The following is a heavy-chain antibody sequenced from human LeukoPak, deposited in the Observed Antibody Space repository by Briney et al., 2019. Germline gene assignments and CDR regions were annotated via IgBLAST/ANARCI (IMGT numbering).Heavy chain of an antibody. CDR3: AREGNYGRASSWRLGL. J-gene: IGHJ4*02. Sequence: SETLSLTCTVSGGPISNDYWTSIRQPAGKGLEWIGRISTSGGTIYNPSLKSRVTMSVDTSKNQFSLKLRSVTAADTAVYYCAREGNYGRASSWRLGLWGQGTLVIVSS. CDR2: ISTSGGT. D-gene: IGHD3-10*01. CDR1: GGPISNDY. V-gene: IGHV4-4*07.